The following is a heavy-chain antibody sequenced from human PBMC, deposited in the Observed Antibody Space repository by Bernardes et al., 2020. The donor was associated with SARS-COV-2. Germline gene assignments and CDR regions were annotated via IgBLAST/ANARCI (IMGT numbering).Heavy chain of an antibody. V-gene: IGHV1-18*04. CDR1: GDTFTSYG. J-gene: IGHJ5*01. CDR2: ISAYNGNT. D-gene: IGHD3-3*01. Sequence: ASVKVSCKASGDTFTSYGISWVRQAPGQGLEWMGWISAYNGNTNYAQKLQGRVTMTTDTSTSTAYMELRSLRSDDTAVYYCARSEGTIFGGVLGDGESALQRRTVTLIIIPINECKPLKGLSWG. CDR3: ARSEGTIFGGVLGDGESALQRRTVTLIIIPINECKPLKGLS.